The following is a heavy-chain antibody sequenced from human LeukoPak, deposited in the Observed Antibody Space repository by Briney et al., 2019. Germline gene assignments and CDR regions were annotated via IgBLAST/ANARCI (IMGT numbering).Heavy chain of an antibody. CDR1: GFTFSSYG. Sequence: GGSLRLSCAASGFTFSSYGMNWVRQAPGKGLEWVSSITSSSSYIYYADSVKGRFTVSRDNAKNSLYLQMNSLRAEDTAVYYCARSYSSSRGTFDYWGQGTLVTVSS. D-gene: IGHD6-6*01. CDR3: ARSYSSSRGTFDY. J-gene: IGHJ4*02. V-gene: IGHV3-21*01. CDR2: ITSSSSYI.